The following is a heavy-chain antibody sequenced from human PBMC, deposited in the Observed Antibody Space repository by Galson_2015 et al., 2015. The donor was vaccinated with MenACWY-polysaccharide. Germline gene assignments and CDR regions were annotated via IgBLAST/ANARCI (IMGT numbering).Heavy chain of an antibody. CDR1: GDSISSSSYY. CDR2: IDYGGST. D-gene: IGHD1-26*01. Sequence: TLSLTCTVSGDSISSSSYYWGWIRQPPGKGLEWIGSIDYGGSTYYKPSLTSRLTISVDTSRNQFSLRLNSVTAADTAMYYCAREPTYSGSFGWFDSWGQGTLVTVSP. V-gene: IGHV4-39*07. CDR3: AREPTYSGSFGWFDS. J-gene: IGHJ5*01.